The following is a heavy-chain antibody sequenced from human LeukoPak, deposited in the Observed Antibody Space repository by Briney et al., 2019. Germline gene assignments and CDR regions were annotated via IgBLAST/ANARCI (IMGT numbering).Heavy chain of an antibody. Sequence: SETLSLTCTVSGGSISSSSYYWGWIRQPPGKGLEWIGSIYYSGSTYYNPSLKSRVTISVDTSKHQFSLKLSSVTAADTAVYYCARRGYYDSSGRHAFDIWGQGTMVTVSS. J-gene: IGHJ3*02. CDR1: GGSISSSSYY. CDR2: IYYSGST. CDR3: ARRGYYDSSGRHAFDI. V-gene: IGHV4-39*01. D-gene: IGHD3-22*01.